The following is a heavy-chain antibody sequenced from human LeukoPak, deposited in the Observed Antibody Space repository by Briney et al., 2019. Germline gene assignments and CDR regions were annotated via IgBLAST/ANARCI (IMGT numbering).Heavy chain of an antibody. V-gene: IGHV3-11*01. CDR3: ARRRDFIDY. CDR1: GFTLSDYY. D-gene: IGHD3/OR15-3a*01. CDR2: SSSSGSTI. Sequence: GGSLRLSCAASGFTLSDYYMSWIRQAPGKGLEWVSYSSSSGSTIYYADSVKGRFAISRDNAKNSLYLQMSSLRAEDTAVYYCARRRDFIDYWGQGTLVTVSS. J-gene: IGHJ4*02.